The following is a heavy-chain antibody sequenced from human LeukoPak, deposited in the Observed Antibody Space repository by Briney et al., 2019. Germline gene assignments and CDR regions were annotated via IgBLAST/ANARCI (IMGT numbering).Heavy chain of an antibody. D-gene: IGHD2-15*01. J-gene: IGHJ6*03. V-gene: IGHV1-69*10. CDR2: IIPFFGIS. CDR3: ARRATQGAYYYMDV. Sequence: GASVKVSCKASGGTFSSYAISWVRQAPGQGLEWMGGIIPFFGISNYAQKFQGRVTITADKSTSTAYMELSSLRSEDTAVYYCARRATQGAYYYMDVWGKGTTVTVSS. CDR1: GGTFSSYA.